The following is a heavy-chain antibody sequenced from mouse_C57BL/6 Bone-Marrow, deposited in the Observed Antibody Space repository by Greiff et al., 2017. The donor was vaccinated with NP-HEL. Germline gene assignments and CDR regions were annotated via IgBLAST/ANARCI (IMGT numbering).Heavy chain of an antibody. D-gene: IGHD1-1*01. V-gene: IGHV14-4*01. CDR3: TSVTTVVVFYWYFDV. CDR1: GFNINDDY. J-gene: IGHJ1*03. CDR2: IYPENGDT. Sequence: EVQLQQSGAELVRPGASVKLSCTASGFNINDDYMHWVKQRPEQGLEWIGWIYPENGDTEYASKFQGKATITADTSANTADLQISSLTSEDTAVYYCTSVTTVVVFYWYFDVWGTGTTVTVSS.